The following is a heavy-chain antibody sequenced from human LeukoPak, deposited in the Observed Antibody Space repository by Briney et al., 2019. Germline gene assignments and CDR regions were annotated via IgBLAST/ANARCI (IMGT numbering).Heavy chain of an antibody. CDR1: GFTFSSYA. V-gene: IGHV3-30-3*01. CDR2: ISHDGSNK. D-gene: IGHD3-3*01. Sequence: GRSLRLSCAASGFTFSSYAMHWVRQAPGKGLEWVAIISHDGSNKYYADSVKGRFTISRDNSKNTLYLQMNSLGAEDTAVYYCAREESGISIFGVVIFWGQGTLVTVSS. J-gene: IGHJ4*02. CDR3: AREESGISIFGVVIF.